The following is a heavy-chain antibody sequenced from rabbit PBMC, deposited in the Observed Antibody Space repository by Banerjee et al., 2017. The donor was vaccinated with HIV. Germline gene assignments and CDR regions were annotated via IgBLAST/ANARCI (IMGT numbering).Heavy chain of an antibody. J-gene: IGHJ4*01. V-gene: IGHV1S47*01. CDR1: GFDFSSNA. Sequence: QEQLVESGGGLVQPEGSLTLTCKASGFDFSSNAMCWVRQAPGKGPEWVGCIYNGDGSTYYASWVNGRFTISKTSSTTVTLQMTSLTAADTATYLCARDLAGVIGWNFNLWGPGTLVTVS. CDR3: ARDLAGVIGWNFNL. D-gene: IGHD4-1*01. CDR2: IYNGDGST.